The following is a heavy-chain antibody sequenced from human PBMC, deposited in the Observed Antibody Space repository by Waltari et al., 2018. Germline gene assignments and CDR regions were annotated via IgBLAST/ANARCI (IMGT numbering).Heavy chain of an antibody. CDR3: ASAKRGIVGATLDY. J-gene: IGHJ4*02. Sequence: QVRLQESGPGLVKPSETLSLICDVSGYSISSGYYWGWIRQPPGAGLEWIGMIYHSETTYYNPPLKSRVTVSADTSKNQFSLKLSSVTAADTAVYYCASAKRGIVGATLDYWGQGTLVTVSS. V-gene: IGHV4-38-2*01. CDR1: GYSISSGYY. CDR2: IYHSETT. D-gene: IGHD1-26*01.